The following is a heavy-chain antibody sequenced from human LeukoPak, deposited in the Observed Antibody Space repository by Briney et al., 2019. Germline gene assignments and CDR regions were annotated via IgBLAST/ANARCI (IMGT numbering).Heavy chain of an antibody. CDR1: GYTFTSYG. CDR3: ARGCYPHTSSWYGDAFDI. D-gene: IGHD6-13*01. V-gene: IGHV1-18*01. J-gene: IGHJ3*02. Sequence: ASVKVSCKASGYTFTSYGISWVRQAPGQGLEWMGWISGYNDNTNYAQNLQGRVTMTTDTSTSTAYMELRSLRSDDTAVYYCARGCYPHTSSWYGDAFDIWGQGTMVTVSS. CDR2: ISGYNDNT.